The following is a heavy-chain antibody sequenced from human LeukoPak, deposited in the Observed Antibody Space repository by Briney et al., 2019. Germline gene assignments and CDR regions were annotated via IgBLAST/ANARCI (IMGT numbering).Heavy chain of an antibody. Sequence: GASVKVSCKASGYTFTGYYMHWVRQAPGQGLEWMGWINPNSVGTNYAQKFQGRVTMTRDTSISTAYMELSGLRSDDTAVYYCARDPGGQQLVLFDYWGQGTLVTVSS. CDR1: GYTFTGYY. CDR2: INPNSVGT. J-gene: IGHJ4*02. D-gene: IGHD6-13*01. CDR3: ARDPGGQQLVLFDY. V-gene: IGHV1-2*02.